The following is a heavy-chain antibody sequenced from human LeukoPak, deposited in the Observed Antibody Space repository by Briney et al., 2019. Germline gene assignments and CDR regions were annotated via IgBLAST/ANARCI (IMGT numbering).Heavy chain of an antibody. CDR1: GYTFTDYY. CDR3: ARDASRTTAPDDY. CDR2: INPNSGAT. V-gene: IGHV1-2*02. J-gene: IGHJ4*02. Sequence: ASVTVSCKTSGYTFTDYYMHWVRQAPGQGLEWLGWINPNSGATNCAQKFQGRVTLTRDTSIRTVYIELSRLTSDDTAVYYCARDASRTTAPDDYWGQGTLVTVSS. D-gene: IGHD1-1*01.